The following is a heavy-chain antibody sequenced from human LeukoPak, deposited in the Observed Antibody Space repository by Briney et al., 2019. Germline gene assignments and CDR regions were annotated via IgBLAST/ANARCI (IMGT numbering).Heavy chain of an antibody. V-gene: IGHV3-15*01. D-gene: IGHD5-12*01. J-gene: IGHJ4*02. CDR1: GFTFSNAW. Sequence: GGSLRLSCAASGFTFSNAWMSWVRQAPGKGLEWVGRIKSKTDGGTTDYAAPVKGRFTISRDDSKNTLYLQMNSLKTEDTAVYYCTTGGHGYSGYEYCNYWGQGTLVTVSS. CDR2: IKSKTDGGTT. CDR3: TTGGHGYSGYEYCNY.